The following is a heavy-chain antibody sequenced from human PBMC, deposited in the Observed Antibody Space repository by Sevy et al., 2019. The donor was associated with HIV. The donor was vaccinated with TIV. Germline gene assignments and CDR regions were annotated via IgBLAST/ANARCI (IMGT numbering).Heavy chain of an antibody. CDR3: AVTKDYFDSSGSPFDY. CDR1: GYTLSEFS. D-gene: IGHD3-22*01. V-gene: IGHV1-24*01. J-gene: IGHJ4*02. Sequence: ASVKVSCKVSGYTLSEFSMHWVRQAPAKGLEWMGSFDPEDGETIYAQNFQGRITMTEDTSTDTAYMERSSLRSEDTAVFYCAVTKDYFDSSGSPFDYWGQGTLVTVSS. CDR2: FDPEDGET.